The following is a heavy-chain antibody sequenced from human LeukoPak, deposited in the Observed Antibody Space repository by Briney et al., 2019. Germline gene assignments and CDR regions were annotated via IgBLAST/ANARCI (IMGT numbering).Heavy chain of an antibody. CDR1: GGSFSGYY. Sequence: PSETLSLTCAVYGGSFSGYYWSWIRQPPGKGLEWIGEINHSGSTNYNPSLKSRVTISVDTSKNQFSLKLSSVTAADTAVYYCARLSIAAPHWGQGTLVTVPS. CDR3: ARLSIAAPH. D-gene: IGHD6-6*01. J-gene: IGHJ4*02. CDR2: INHSGST. V-gene: IGHV4-34*01.